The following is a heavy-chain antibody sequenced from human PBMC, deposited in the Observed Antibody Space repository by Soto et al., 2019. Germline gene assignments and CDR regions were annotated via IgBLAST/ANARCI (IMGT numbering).Heavy chain of an antibody. CDR3: SKDLRYSSGCFGAFDI. Sequence: GGSLRLSCAASGFTFSSYAMSWVRQAPGKGLEWVSAISGSGGSTYYADSVKGRFTISRDNTKNTLVLQMNSLRGDDTTVLYCSKDLRYSSGCFGAFDIWGQGTMVTVSS. V-gene: IGHV3-23*01. CDR2: ISGSGGST. J-gene: IGHJ3*02. D-gene: IGHD6-19*01. CDR1: GFTFSSYA.